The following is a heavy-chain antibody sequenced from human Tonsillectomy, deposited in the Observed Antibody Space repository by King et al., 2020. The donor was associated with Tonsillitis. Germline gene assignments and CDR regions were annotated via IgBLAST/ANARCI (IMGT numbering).Heavy chain of an antibody. CDR2: INMYGRSR. CDR1: GFTLSGYW. J-gene: IGHJ3*02. Sequence: EVQLVESGGGVVKPGGSLRLSCAASGFTLSGYWRNWVRQAPRKGLVWVSRINMYGRSRRYADTVKGRFTISRNNAKNTLDLQMNSRRAEQTAVYFCTRVRTVGFDAFDIWGQGTMVTVSS. CDR3: TRVRTVGFDAFDI. D-gene: IGHD1-1*01. V-gene: IGHV3-74*01.